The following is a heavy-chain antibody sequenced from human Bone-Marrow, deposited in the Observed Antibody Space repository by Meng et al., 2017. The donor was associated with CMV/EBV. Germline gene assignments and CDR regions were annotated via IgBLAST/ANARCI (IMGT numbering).Heavy chain of an antibody. V-gene: IGHV4-39*02. CDR2: IYYSGIT. Sequence: GSLRLSCTVSGGSISSSSYYWGWIRQPPGKGLEWIGSIYYSGITYYNPSLKSRVTISVDTSKNQFSLKLSSVTAADTAVYYCAREEAVATDYWGQGTLVTVSS. CDR3: AREEAVATDY. CDR1: GGSISSSSYY. D-gene: IGHD5-12*01. J-gene: IGHJ4*02.